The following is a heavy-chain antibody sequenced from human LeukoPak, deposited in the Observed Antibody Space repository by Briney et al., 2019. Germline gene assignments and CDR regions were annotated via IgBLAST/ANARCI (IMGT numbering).Heavy chain of an antibody. V-gene: IGHV3-30*18. CDR2: ISYDGSNK. Sequence: GGSLRLSCAASGFTFSSYGMHWVRQAPGKGLEWVAVISYDGSNKYYADSVKGRFTISRDNSKNTLYLQMNSLRAEDTAVYYCAKEDEKLLKEDDTYYYDSSGYQGYWGQGTLVTVSS. D-gene: IGHD3-22*01. CDR3: AKEDEKLLKEDDTYYYDSSGYQGY. J-gene: IGHJ4*02. CDR1: GFTFSSYG.